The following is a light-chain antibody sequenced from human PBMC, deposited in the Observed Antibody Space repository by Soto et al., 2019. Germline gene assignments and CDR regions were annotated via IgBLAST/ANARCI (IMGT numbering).Light chain of an antibody. V-gene: IGKV3-20*01. J-gene: IGKJ2*01. CDR3: QLYGNSMYT. CDR1: QAVISTY. CDR2: GGS. Sequence: EVVLTQSPGTLSLSPGEIATLSCRASQAVISTYLAWYQQTPGQAPRLLISGGSGRATGIPDRFSDSGSGTEFTLTISRLEPEDFAVYYCQLYGNSMYTFGQGTKREIK.